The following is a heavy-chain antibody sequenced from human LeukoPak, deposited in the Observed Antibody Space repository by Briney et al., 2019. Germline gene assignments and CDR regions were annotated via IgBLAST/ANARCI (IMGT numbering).Heavy chain of an antibody. CDR2: INHSGST. CDR3: TRGESYDISISSQNEERYYFDY. Sequence: SETLSLTCTVSGGSISSGSYYWGWIRQPPGKGLEWIGEINHSGSTNYNPSLKSRVTISVDTSKNQFSLKLSSVTAADTAVYYCTRGESYDISISSQNEERYYFDYWGQGTLVTVSS. V-gene: IGHV4-39*07. CDR1: GGSISSGSYY. J-gene: IGHJ4*02. D-gene: IGHD3-9*01.